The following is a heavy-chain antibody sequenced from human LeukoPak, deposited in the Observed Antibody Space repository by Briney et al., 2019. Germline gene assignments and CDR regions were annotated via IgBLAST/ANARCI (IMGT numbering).Heavy chain of an antibody. J-gene: IGHJ4*02. D-gene: IGHD5-18*01. Sequence: SETLSLTCAVYGESFSGYYWSWIRQPPGKGLEWIGEINHSGSTNYNPSLKSRVTISVDTSKNQFSLKLSSVTAADTAVYYCARGFRRHGYSYGFGYWGQGTLVTVSS. CDR1: GESFSGYY. CDR3: ARGFRRHGYSYGFGY. V-gene: IGHV4-34*01. CDR2: INHSGST.